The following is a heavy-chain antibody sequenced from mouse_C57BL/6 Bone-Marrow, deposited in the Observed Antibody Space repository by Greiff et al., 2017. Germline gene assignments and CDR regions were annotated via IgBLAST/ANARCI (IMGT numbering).Heavy chain of an antibody. D-gene: IGHD2-4*01. J-gene: IGHJ3*01. CDR3: ARDDDGPFAY. CDR2: INPNNGGT. Sequence: VQLQQSGPELVKPGASVKIPCKASGFIFTDYNMDWVKQSHGMSLEWIGDINPNNGGTNYNQKFKGKATLTVDKSSSTAYMELRSLTSEDTAVYYCARDDDGPFAYWGQGTLVTVSA. V-gene: IGHV1-18*01. CDR1: GFIFTDYN.